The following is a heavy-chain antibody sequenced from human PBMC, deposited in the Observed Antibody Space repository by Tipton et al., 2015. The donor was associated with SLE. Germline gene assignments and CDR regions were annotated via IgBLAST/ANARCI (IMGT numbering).Heavy chain of an antibody. Sequence: QLVQSGVEVKKPGASVRVSCKASGYTFTTYGISWVRQAPGQGLEWMGWISTYNGNTNYAQKLQGRVTMTSDTSTSTAYMELRSLRSDDTAIYYCARVRLDTAMGVFDFWDQGTLVTVSS. D-gene: IGHD5-18*01. CDR3: ARVRLDTAMGVFDF. CDR2: ISTYNGNT. CDR1: GYTFTTYG. J-gene: IGHJ4*02. V-gene: IGHV1-18*01.